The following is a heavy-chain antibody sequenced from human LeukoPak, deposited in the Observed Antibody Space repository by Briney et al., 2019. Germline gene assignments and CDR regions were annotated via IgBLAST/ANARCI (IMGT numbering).Heavy chain of an antibody. CDR2: INPSGGST. J-gene: IGHJ4*02. CDR1: GYTFTSYY. D-gene: IGHD5-12*01. CDR3: ARGATMFFFDY. Sequence: ASVKVSCKASGYTFTSYYMHWVRQAPGQGLEWMGIINPSGGSTSYAQKFQGRVTMTRDMSTSTVYMDLSSLRSEDTAVYYCARGATMFFFDYWGQGTLVTVSS. V-gene: IGHV1-46*01.